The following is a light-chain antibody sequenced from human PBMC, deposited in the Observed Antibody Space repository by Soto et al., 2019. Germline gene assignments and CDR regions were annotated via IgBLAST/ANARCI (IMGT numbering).Light chain of an antibody. CDR2: WAS. V-gene: IGKV3-20*01. CDR1: HSDSNNY. Sequence: EIVSTPPPCTLSLSPCESSIPSFRVWHSDSNNYLAWYQQKPGQSPRLLIYWASSRASGVPDRFSGSGSGTDFTLTISRLEAEDVAVYYCQQYGGSLRAFGPGTKVDIK. CDR3: QQYGGSLRA. J-gene: IGKJ3*01.